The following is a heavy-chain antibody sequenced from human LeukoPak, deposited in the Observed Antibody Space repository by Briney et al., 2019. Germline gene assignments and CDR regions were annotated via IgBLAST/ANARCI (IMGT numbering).Heavy chain of an antibody. CDR2: FDPEDGET. V-gene: IGHV1-24*01. CDR1: GYTLTELS. J-gene: IGHJ4*02. CDR3: ATVTMVRGVIIFFDY. D-gene: IGHD3-10*01. Sequence: ASVKVSCKVSGYTLTELSMHRVRQTPGKGLEWMGGFDPEDGETIYAQKFQGRVTMTEDTSTDTAYMELSSLRSEDTAVYYCATVTMVRGVIIFFDYWGQGTLVTVSS.